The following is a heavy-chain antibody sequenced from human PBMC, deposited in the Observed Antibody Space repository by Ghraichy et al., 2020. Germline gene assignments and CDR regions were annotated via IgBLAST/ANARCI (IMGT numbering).Heavy chain of an antibody. D-gene: IGHD3-10*01. CDR1: GFTFGDYA. J-gene: IGHJ4*02. CDR3: TRDEYGTGTPNFDY. CDR2: IRSKAFGGTT. V-gene: IGHV3-49*04. Sequence: GGSLRLSCTASGFTFGDYAMSWVRQAPGKGPEWIGVIRSKAFGGTTEYAASVRGRFTISRDDSNGITYLRMNSLKTEDTAVYYCTRDEYGTGTPNFDYWGQGTLVTVSS.